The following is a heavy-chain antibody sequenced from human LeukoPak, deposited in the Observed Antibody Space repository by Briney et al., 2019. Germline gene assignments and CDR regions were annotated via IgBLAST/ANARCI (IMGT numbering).Heavy chain of an antibody. CDR3: ARDQGFSYYYYMDV. V-gene: IGHV4-59*01. J-gene: IGHJ6*03. CDR2: IYYSGST. Sequence: SETLSLTCTVSGGSISSYYWSWIRQPPGKGLEWLGYIYYSGSTNYNPSLKSRVTISVDTSKNQFSLKLSSVTAADTAVYYCARDQGFSYYYYMDVWGKGTTVTVSS. CDR1: GGSISSYY.